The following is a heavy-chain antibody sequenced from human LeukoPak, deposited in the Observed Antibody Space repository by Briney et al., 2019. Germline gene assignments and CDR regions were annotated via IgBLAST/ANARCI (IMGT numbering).Heavy chain of an antibody. Sequence: SDTLSLTCAVYGGSFSGYYWSWIRQPPGKGLEWIGEINHSGSTNYNPSLKSRVTISVDTSKNQFSLKLSSVTAADTAVYYCARGLSWVSGNWGQGTLVTVSS. CDR2: INHSGST. D-gene: IGHD6-13*01. CDR3: ARGLSWVSGN. V-gene: IGHV4-34*01. J-gene: IGHJ4*02. CDR1: GGSFSGYY.